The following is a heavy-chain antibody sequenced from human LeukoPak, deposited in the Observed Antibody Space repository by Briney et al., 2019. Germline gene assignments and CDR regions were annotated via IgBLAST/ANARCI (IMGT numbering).Heavy chain of an antibody. CDR2: INPNSGGT. V-gene: IGHV1-2*02. CDR3: ARDRRQQLVPEYFQH. CDR1: RYTFTGYY. D-gene: IGHD6-13*01. Sequence: ASVKVSCKASRYTFTGYYMHWVRQAPGQGLEWMGWINPNSGGTNYAQKFQGRVTMTRDTSISTAYMELSRLRSDDTAVYYCARDRRQQLVPEYFQHWGQGTLVTVSS. J-gene: IGHJ1*01.